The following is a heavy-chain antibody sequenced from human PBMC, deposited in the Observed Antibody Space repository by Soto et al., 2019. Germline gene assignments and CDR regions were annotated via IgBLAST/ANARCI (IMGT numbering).Heavy chain of an antibody. CDR1: GFTFIGYG. V-gene: IGHV3-30*02. J-gene: IGHJ4*02. D-gene: IGHD1-26*01. CDR2: IRYDGSNI. CDR3: ARDGVGATTYFGYFDY. Sequence: GGSLRLSCAASGFTFIGYGMHWVRQAPGKGLEWVAIIRYDGSNIYYADSVKGRFTISRDNSKDTLFLQMNSLRAEDTAVYYCARDGVGATTYFGYFDYWGQGTLVTVSS.